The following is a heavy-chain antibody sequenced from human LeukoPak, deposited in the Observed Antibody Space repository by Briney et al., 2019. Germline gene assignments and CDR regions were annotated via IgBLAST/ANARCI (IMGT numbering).Heavy chain of an antibody. CDR1: GGSISSYY. D-gene: IGHD6-25*01. J-gene: IGHJ6*03. Sequence: SETLSLTCTVSGGSISSYYWSWIRQPPGKGLEWIGYIYYSGSTNYNPSLESRVTISVDTSKNQFSLKLSSVTAADTAVYYCARRAAYYYYYYMDVWGKGTTVTVSS. CDR2: IYYSGST. CDR3: ARRAAYYYYYYMDV. V-gene: IGHV4-59*01.